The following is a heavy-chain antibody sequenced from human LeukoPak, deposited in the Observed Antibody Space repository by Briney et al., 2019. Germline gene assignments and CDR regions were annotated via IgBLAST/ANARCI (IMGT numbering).Heavy chain of an antibody. Sequence: GGSLRLSCVASGFSFGVYSMNWVRQAPGKGLEWVSTISGASSDNYIDYADSVKGRFTISRDNAKNSVFLEMNGLRDDDTAVYYCTREGGVGPWGQGTLVSVPS. J-gene: IGHJ5*02. CDR1: GFSFGVYS. V-gene: IGHV3-21*01. D-gene: IGHD3-16*01. CDR2: ISGASSDNYI. CDR3: TREGGVGP.